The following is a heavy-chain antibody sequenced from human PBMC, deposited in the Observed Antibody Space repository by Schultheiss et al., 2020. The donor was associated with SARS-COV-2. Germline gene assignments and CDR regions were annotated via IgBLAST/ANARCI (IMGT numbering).Heavy chain of an antibody. CDR3: ARGYCSSTSCYGAKYYYMDV. V-gene: IGHV4-30-2*01. D-gene: IGHD2-2*01. CDR2: IYHSGST. J-gene: IGHJ6*03. CDR1: GGSISSGGYS. Sequence: SETLSLTCAVSGGSISSGGYSWSWIRQPPGKGLEWIGYIYHSGSTYYNPSLKSRVTISVDRSKNQFSLKLSSVTAADTAVYYCARGYCSSTSCYGAKYYYMDVWGKGTTVTVSS.